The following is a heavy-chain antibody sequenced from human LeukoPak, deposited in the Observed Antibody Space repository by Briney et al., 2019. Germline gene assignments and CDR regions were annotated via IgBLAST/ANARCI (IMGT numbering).Heavy chain of an antibody. Sequence: SETLSLTCIVSGGSISSYYWSWIRQPPAKGLEWIGYIYYSGSTNYNPSLKSRVTISVDTSKNQFSLKLSSVTAADTAVYYCARAGYDSSGFDAFDIWGQGTMVTVSS. V-gene: IGHV4-59*01. CDR3: ARAGYDSSGFDAFDI. CDR1: GGSISSYY. CDR2: IYYSGST. J-gene: IGHJ3*02. D-gene: IGHD3-22*01.